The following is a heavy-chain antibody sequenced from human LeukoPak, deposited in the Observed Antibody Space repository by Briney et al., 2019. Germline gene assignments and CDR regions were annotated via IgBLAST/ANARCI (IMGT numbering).Heavy chain of an antibody. J-gene: IGHJ3*02. V-gene: IGHV1-18*01. CDR3: ARVARLTATTGAFDI. Sequence: ASVKVSCKASGYTFTSYGISWVRQAPGQGLEWMGWISAYNGNTNYAQKLQVRVTMTTDTSTSTAYMELRSLRSDDTAVYYCARVARLTATTGAFDIWGQGTTVTVSS. D-gene: IGHD5-18*01. CDR2: ISAYNGNT. CDR1: GYTFTSYG.